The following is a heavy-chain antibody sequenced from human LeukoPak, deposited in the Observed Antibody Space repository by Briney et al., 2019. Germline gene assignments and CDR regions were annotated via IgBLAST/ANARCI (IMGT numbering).Heavy chain of an antibody. CDR3: ARSEDTAMVT. V-gene: IGHV1-2*06. CDR1: GFTFSSYG. CDR2: INPNSGGT. J-gene: IGHJ5*02. D-gene: IGHD5-18*01. Sequence: GGSLRLSCAASGFTFSSYGMHWVRQAPGQGLEWMGRINPNSGGTNYAQKFQGRVTMTRDTSISTAYMELSRLRSDDTAVYYCARSEDTAMVTWGQGTLVTVSS.